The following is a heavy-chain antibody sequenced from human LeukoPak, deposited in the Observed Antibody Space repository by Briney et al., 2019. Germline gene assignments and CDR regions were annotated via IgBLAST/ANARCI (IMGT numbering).Heavy chain of an antibody. CDR1: GGSFSGYY. J-gene: IGHJ5*02. CDR3: ARGGRVVMLVRFDP. V-gene: IGHV4-34*01. CDR2: INHSGST. D-gene: IGHD2-21*01. Sequence: SETLSLTCAVYGGSFSGYYWSWIRQPPGKGLEWIGEINHSGSTNYNPSLKSRVTISVDTSKNQFSLKLSSVTAADTAVYYCARGGRVVMLVRFDPWGQGTLVTVSS.